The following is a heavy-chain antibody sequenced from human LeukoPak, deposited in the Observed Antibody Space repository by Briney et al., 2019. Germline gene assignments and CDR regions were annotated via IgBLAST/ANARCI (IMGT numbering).Heavy chain of an antibody. D-gene: IGHD6-19*01. Sequence: PGGSLRLSCAASGFTFSSYAMSWVRQAPGKGLEWVAVISYDGSNKYYADSVKGRFTISRDNFKNTLYLQMNSLRAEDTAVYYCARERSVAGPDDAFDIWGQGTMVTVSS. CDR3: ARERSVAGPDDAFDI. V-gene: IGHV3-30-3*01. CDR1: GFTFSSYA. CDR2: ISYDGSNK. J-gene: IGHJ3*02.